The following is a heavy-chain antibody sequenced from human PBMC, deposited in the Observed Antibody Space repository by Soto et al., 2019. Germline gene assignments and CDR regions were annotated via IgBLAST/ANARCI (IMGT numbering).Heavy chain of an antibody. V-gene: IGHV1-18*04. Sequence: PSVKVSCKASGYTFTSYGISWVRQAPGQGLEWMGWISAYNGNTNYAQKLQGRVTMTTDTSTSTAYMELRSLRSDDTAVYYCAREFQGYDFWSGYNSDPLTSYYYGMDVWGQGTTVTVSS. CDR2: ISAYNGNT. CDR1: GYTFTSYG. D-gene: IGHD3-3*01. CDR3: AREFQGYDFWSGYNSDPLTSYYYGMDV. J-gene: IGHJ6*02.